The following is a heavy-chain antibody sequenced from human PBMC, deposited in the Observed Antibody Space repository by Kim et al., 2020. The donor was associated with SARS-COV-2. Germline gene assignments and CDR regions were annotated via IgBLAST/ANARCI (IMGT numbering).Heavy chain of an antibody. V-gene: IGHV5-10-1*01. CDR2: IDPSAYYI. J-gene: IGHJ6*02. Sequence: GESLKISCKGSGYSFTSYWISWVRQMPGKGLERMGRIDPSAYYINYSPSFQGHVTISADKSISTAYLQWSSPKASDNAMYYCARHLTPGYYYYGMDVWGQGNTFTVSS. CDR3: ARHLTPGYYYYGMDV. CDR1: GYSFTSYW.